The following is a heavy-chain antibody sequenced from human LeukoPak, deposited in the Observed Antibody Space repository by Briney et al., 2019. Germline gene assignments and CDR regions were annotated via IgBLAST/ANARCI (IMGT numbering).Heavy chain of an antibody. D-gene: IGHD1-26*01. Sequence: GGSLRLSCAASGFTFSSYSINWVRQAPGKGLEWVSYISSNRNDIYYTDSVKGRFTISRDNAKNSLYLQMNSLRAEDTAVYYCARDTGIMGAFDYWGQGTLVTVSS. J-gene: IGHJ4*02. CDR3: ARDTGIMGAFDY. V-gene: IGHV3-21*05. CDR1: GFTFSSYS. CDR2: ISSNRNDI.